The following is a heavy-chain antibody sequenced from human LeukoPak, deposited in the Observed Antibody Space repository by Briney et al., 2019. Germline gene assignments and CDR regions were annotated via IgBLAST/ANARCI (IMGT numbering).Heavy chain of an antibody. CDR3: ARGRDGYNSGAFDI. V-gene: IGHV4-39*01. CDR1: GGSISSSSYY. D-gene: IGHD5-24*01. Sequence: PSETLSLTRTVSGGSISSSSYYWGWIRQPPGKGLEWIGSIYYSGSTYYNPSLKSRVTISVDTSKNQFSLKLSSVTAADTAVYYCARGRDGYNSGAFDIWGQGTMVTVSS. J-gene: IGHJ3*02. CDR2: IYYSGST.